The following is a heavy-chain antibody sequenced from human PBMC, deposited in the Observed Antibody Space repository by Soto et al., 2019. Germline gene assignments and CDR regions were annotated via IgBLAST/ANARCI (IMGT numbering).Heavy chain of an antibody. V-gene: IGHV3-23*01. CDR3: AKDRSVDTRDWFDP. J-gene: IGHJ5*02. Sequence: GGPLRLSCTSSGVTFGTYAMNWVRQAPGKGLEWVSGISGSGGTTYYTDSVKGRFTISRDNSKNTLYLQMNSLRADDTAVYYCAKDRSVDTRDWFDPWGQGTLVTVSS. CDR1: GVTFGTYA. D-gene: IGHD5-18*01. CDR2: ISGSGGTT.